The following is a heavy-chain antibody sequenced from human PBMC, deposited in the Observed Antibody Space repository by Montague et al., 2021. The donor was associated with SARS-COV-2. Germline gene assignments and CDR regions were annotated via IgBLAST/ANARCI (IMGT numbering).Heavy chain of an antibody. CDR3: ARDFDY. V-gene: IGHV4-59*13. Sequence: SETLSLTCTVYGGSISSYYWSWIRQPPGKGLEWIGYMNYSGSTNYNPSLKSRVTLSVDTSKNQFSLYLSSVTAADTAVYYCARDFDYWGQGTLVTVSS. CDR2: MNYSGST. CDR1: GGSISSYY. J-gene: IGHJ4*02.